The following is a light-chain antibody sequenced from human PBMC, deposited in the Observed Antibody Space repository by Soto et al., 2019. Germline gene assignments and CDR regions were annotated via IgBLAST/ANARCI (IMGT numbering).Light chain of an antibody. CDR2: KDT. CDR1: ALPKQY. CDR3: QSADSRGTSVV. J-gene: IGLJ2*01. V-gene: IGLV3-25*02. Sequence: SYELTQPPSVSVSPGQTARITCSGDALPKQYAYWYQQKPGQAPVQVIYKDTERPSGVSERFSGSSSGTTVTLTISGVQAEDEADYYCQSADSRGTSVVFGGGTKLTVL.